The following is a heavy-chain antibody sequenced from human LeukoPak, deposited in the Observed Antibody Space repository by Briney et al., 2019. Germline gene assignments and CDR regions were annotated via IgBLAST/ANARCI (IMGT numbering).Heavy chain of an antibody. CDR3: ARDDVGISAVGAY. D-gene: IGHD6-13*01. J-gene: IGHJ4*02. CDR1: GGSISGYY. CDR2: FYSSRNI. V-gene: IGHV4-4*07. Sequence: SETLSLTCSVSGGSISGYYSSWVRQPAGKGLEWIGRFYSSRNIDYNPSLESRVSMSVDASKNKVFLKLSSVTAADTAVYYCARDDVGISAVGAYWGPGILITVSS.